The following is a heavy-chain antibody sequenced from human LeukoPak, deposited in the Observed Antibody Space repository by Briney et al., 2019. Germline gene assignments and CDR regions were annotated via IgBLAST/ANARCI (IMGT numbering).Heavy chain of an antibody. V-gene: IGHV3-33*01. CDR2: IWYDGSDK. CDR3: ARVPIWFGELSVEY. CDR1: VVSFSSHG. Sequence: PGGSLRLSCAASVVSFSSHGMHWGRQAPGKGLEWVAVIWYDGSDKYYADSVKGRFTISRDNSKNTLSLQMNSLRAEDTAVYYCARVPIWFGELSVEYWGQGTLVTVSS. D-gene: IGHD3-10*01. J-gene: IGHJ4*02.